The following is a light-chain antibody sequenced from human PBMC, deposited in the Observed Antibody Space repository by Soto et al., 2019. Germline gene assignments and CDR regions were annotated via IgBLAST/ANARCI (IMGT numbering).Light chain of an antibody. CDR3: QSYDSSLSGSTV. J-gene: IGLJ1*01. V-gene: IGLV1-40*01. CDR1: SSNIGAGYD. CDR2: GNS. Sequence: QSVLTQPPSVPGAPGQRVTISCTGSSSNIGAGYDVHWYQQLPGTAPKLLIYGNSNRPSGVPDRFSGSKSGTSASLAITGLQAEDEADYYCQSYDSSLSGSTVFGTGTKLTVL.